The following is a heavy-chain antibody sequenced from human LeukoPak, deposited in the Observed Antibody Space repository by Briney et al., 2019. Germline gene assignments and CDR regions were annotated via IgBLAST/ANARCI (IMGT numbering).Heavy chain of an antibody. CDR3: ARARSCSGTSCFIDY. D-gene: IGHD2-2*01. J-gene: IGHJ4*02. CDR1: GFTFSTYA. V-gene: IGHV3-23*01. Sequence: GGSLRLSCAASGFTFSTYAMSWVRQAPGKGLEWVSGISGSGDSTYYADSVKGRFTISRNNSKNTLYLQMNSLRVEDTAIYYCARARSCSGTSCFIDYWGQGTLVTISS. CDR2: ISGSGDST.